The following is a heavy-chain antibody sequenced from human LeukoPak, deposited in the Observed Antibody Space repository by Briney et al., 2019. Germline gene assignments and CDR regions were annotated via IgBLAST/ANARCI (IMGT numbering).Heavy chain of an antibody. V-gene: IGHV1-69*05. CDR1: GGTLSSYA. CDR2: IIPIFGTA. CDR3: ARSIWIQLWPRKNYYYYYYMDV. D-gene: IGHD5-18*01. J-gene: IGHJ6*03. Sequence: SVKVSCKASGGTLSSYAISGVRQAPGQGLEWMGGIIPIFGTANYAQKFQGRVTITTDESTSTAYMELSSLRSEDTAVYYCARSIWIQLWPRKNYYYYYYMDVWGKGTTVTVSS.